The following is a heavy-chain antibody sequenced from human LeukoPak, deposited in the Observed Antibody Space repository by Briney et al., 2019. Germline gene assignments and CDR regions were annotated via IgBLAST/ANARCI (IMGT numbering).Heavy chain of an antibody. V-gene: IGHV4-59*12. CDR3: ARDLGKVYYYYMDV. J-gene: IGHJ6*03. CDR1: GGSISSYY. CDR2: IYYSGST. D-gene: IGHD4-23*01. Sequence: SETLSLTCTVSGGSISSYYWSWIRQPPGKGLEWIGSIYYSGSTYYNPSLKSRVTISVDTSKNQFSLKLSSVTAADTAVYYCARDLGKVYYYYMDVWGKGTTVTVSS.